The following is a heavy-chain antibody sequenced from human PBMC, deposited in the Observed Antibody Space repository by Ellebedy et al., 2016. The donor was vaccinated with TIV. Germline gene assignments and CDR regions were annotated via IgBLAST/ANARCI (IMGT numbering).Heavy chain of an antibody. Sequence: GESLKISXAASGFTFSSFAMHWVRQAPGKGLEWVAVISYDGSNKYYADSVKGRFTISRDNAKNSLYLQMNSLRAEDTAVYYCEVGATKGSFDYWGQGTLVTVSS. CDR1: GFTFSSFA. V-gene: IGHV3-30-3*01. J-gene: IGHJ4*02. D-gene: IGHD1-26*01. CDR3: EVGATKGSFDY. CDR2: ISYDGSNK.